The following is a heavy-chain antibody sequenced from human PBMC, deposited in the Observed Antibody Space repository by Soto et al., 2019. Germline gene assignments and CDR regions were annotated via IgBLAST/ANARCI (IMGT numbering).Heavy chain of an antibody. J-gene: IGHJ4*02. CDR1: GGSISSYY. Sequence: PSETLSLTCTVSGGSISSYYWSWIRQPPGKGLEWIGYIYYSGSTNYNPSLKSRVTISVDTSKNQFSLKLSSVTAADTAVYYCAREVYYYDSSGYYLLIDYWGQGTPVTVSS. CDR2: IYYSGST. V-gene: IGHV4-59*01. CDR3: AREVYYYDSSGYYLLIDY. D-gene: IGHD3-22*01.